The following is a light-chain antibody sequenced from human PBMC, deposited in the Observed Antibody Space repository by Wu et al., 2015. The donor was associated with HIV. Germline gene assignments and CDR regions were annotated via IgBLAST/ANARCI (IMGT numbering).Light chain of an antibody. CDR3: QQYNNWPLT. Sequence: EIVMTQSPATLSVSPGERVTLSCRASQSVSSNLAWYQQKPGQAPRLLIYGASTRATGIPARFSGSGSGTEFTLTISSMQSEDFAVYYCQQYNNWPLTFGGRDQGGD. J-gene: IGKJ4*01. V-gene: IGKV3-15*01. CDR2: GAS. CDR1: QSVSSN.